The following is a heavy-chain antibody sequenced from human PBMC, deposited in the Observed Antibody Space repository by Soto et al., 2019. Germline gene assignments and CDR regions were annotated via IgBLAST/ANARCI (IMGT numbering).Heavy chain of an antibody. CDR2: ISAYNGNT. CDR3: ARDGMAVAGDYYFDY. CDR1: GYTFTSYG. Sequence: RASVKVSCKASGYTFTSYGISWVRQAPGQGLEWMGWISAYNGNTNYAQKLQGRVTMTTDTSTSTAYMELRSLRSDDTAVYYCARDGMAVAGDYYFDYWGQGTLVTVSS. D-gene: IGHD6-19*01. V-gene: IGHV1-18*04. J-gene: IGHJ4*02.